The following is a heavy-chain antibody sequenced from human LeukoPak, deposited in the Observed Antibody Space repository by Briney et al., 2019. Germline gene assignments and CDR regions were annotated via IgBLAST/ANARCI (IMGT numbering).Heavy chain of an antibody. D-gene: IGHD2-8*01. CDR1: GGSISSGDCY. CDR3: ARGGVLMVYATDY. J-gene: IGHJ4*02. Sequence: PSQTLSLTCTVSGGSISSGDCYWSWIRQPPGKGLEWIGYIYYSGSTYYNPSLKSRVTISVDTSKNQFSLKLSSVTAADTAVYYCARGGVLMVYATDYWGQGTLVTVSS. V-gene: IGHV4-30-4*01. CDR2: IYYSGST.